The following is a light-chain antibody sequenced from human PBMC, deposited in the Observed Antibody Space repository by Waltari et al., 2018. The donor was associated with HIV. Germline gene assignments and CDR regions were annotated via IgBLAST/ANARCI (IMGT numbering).Light chain of an antibody. V-gene: IGLV3-21*02. CDR2: DDS. Sequence: SYVLTQPPSVSVAPGPAARITCRGNNIGSKSVHWYQQKPGQAPVLVVYDDSDRPSGIPERFSGSNSGNTATLTISRVEAGDEADYFCQVWDSSSDHRGVFGGGTKLTVL. J-gene: IGLJ3*02. CDR1: NIGSKS. CDR3: QVWDSSSDHRGV.